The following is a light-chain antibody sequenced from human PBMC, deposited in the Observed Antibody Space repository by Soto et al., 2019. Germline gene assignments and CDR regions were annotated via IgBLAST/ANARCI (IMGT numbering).Light chain of an antibody. CDR1: QGVSSSY. CDR2: GAS. J-gene: IGKJ3*01. Sequence: EIVLTQSPGTLSLSPGEGATLSCRASQGVSSSYLAWYQHKPGQAPSLLIYGASSRASGIPDRFSGSGSGTDFTLTINRLEPEDFAVYYCQQYGASVTFGPGTKVDLK. CDR3: QQYGASVT. V-gene: IGKV3-20*01.